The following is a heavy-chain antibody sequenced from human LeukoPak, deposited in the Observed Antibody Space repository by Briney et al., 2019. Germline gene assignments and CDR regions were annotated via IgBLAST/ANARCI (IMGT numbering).Heavy chain of an antibody. CDR2: IYYSGNT. V-gene: IGHV4-59*01. J-gene: IGHJ5*02. D-gene: IGHD5-18*01. Sequence: SETLSLTCTVSGDSIGSYYWSWIRQPPGKGLEWIDYIYYSGNTNYNPSLKSRVTTSVDTSKNLFSLKLSSVTAADTAVYYCARGHTYGYGYNWFDPWGQGTLVTVSS. CDR1: GDSIGSYY. CDR3: ARGHTYGYGYNWFDP.